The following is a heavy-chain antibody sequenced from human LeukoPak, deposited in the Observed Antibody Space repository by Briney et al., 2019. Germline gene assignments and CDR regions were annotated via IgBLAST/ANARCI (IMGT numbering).Heavy chain of an antibody. CDR1: GFTFSRSG. CDR2: ISYDGSKK. Sequence: PGGSLRLSCAASGFTFSRSGMHWVRQAPGKGLEWVAAISYDGSKKYYADSVKGRFTVSRDNSKNTLYLQMNSLRAEDTAVYYCAKVAKEVATIEDFDYWGQGTLVTVSS. CDR3: AKVAKEVATIEDFDY. V-gene: IGHV3-30*18. J-gene: IGHJ4*02. D-gene: IGHD5-12*01.